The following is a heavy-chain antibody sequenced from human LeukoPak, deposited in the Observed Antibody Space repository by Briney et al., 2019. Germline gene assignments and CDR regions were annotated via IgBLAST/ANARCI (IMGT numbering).Heavy chain of an antibody. D-gene: IGHD6-19*01. J-gene: IGHJ4*02. CDR1: GFTFSSYG. Sequence: GGALRLSCAASGFTFSSYGMHWVRQAPGKGLEWVAVISYDGSNRYYADSVKGRFTISRDNSKNTLYLQMNSLRAEDTAVYYCAKDRTGGSGWYYFDYWGQGTLVTVSS. V-gene: IGHV3-30*18. CDR3: AKDRTGGSGWYYFDY. CDR2: ISYDGSNR.